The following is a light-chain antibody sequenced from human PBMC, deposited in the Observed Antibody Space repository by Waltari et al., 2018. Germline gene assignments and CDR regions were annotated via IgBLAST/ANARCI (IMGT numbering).Light chain of an antibody. CDR3: QQLNS. J-gene: IGKJ3*01. V-gene: IGKV1-9*01. CDR2: AAS. CDR1: QGISSY. Sequence: IQLTQSPSFLSASVGARVTITCRASQGISSYVAWYQQKPGKAPKLLIYAASTLQSGVPSRFSGSGSGTEFTLTISSLQPEDFATYYCQQLNSFGPGTKVDIK.